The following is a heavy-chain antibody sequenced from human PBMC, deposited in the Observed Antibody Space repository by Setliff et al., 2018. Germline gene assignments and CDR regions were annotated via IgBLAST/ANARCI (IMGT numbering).Heavy chain of an antibody. J-gene: IGHJ4*02. CDR2: INHSGST. Sequence: SETLSLTCAVYGGSLSGYYWSWIRQPPGKGLEWIGEINHSGSTNYNPSLKSRVTISVDTSKNQFSLKLSSVTAADTAVYYCARGRGWYRASGTGLDYWGQGTLVTVSS. D-gene: IGHD6-19*01. CDR1: GGSLSGYY. V-gene: IGHV4-34*01. CDR3: ARGRGWYRASGTGLDY.